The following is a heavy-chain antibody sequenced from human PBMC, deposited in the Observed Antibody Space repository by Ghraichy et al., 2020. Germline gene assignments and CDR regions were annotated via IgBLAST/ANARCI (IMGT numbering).Heavy chain of an antibody. J-gene: IGHJ4*02. CDR2: VSHSGNT. Sequence: SETLSLTCAVYGGSFSKYYWSWIRQPPGKGLEWIWEVSHSGNTTYNPSLASRVTVSVDTSKNQLSLKLNSVTAADTAVYFCARWTFGDYGKTQYWGQGTLVSVSP. V-gene: IGHV4-34*01. CDR3: ARWTFGDYGKTQY. D-gene: IGHD4-17*01. CDR1: GGSFSKYY.